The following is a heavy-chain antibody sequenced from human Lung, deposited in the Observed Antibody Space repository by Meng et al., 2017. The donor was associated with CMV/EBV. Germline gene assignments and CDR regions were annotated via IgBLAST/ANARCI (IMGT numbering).Heavy chain of an antibody. J-gene: IGHJ4*02. CDR3: AREVQLGSGVNFNY. V-gene: IGHV3-21*01. D-gene: IGHD6-6*01. CDR1: GFTFSSYS. Sequence: GGSLRLFXAASGFTFSSYSINWVRQAPGKGLAWVSSISGASSYIYYADSVKGRFTNSRDNAKNSLYLQMNSLRADDTAVYYCAREVQLGSGVNFNYWGQGALVTVSS. CDR2: ISGASSYI.